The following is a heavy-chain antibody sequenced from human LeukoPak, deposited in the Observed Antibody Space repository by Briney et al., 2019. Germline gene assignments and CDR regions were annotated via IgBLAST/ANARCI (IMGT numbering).Heavy chain of an antibody. D-gene: IGHD6-19*01. CDR1: GFTFSSYE. V-gene: IGHV3-48*03. CDR2: ISSSGSTI. J-gene: IGHJ4*02. CDR3: AKDKKVYSSGWYYFDY. Sequence: PGGSLRLSCAASGFTFSSYEMNWVRQAPGKGLEWVSYISSSGSTIYYADSVKGRFTISRDNSKNTLYLQMNSLRAEDTAVYYCAKDKKVYSSGWYYFDYWGQGTLVTVSS.